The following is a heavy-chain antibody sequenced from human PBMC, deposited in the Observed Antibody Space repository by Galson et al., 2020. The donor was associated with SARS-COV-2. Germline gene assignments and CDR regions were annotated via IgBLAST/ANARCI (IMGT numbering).Heavy chain of an antibody. Sequence: GESLKISCAASGFTVSSNYMSWVRQAPGKGLAWVSINYSDGGTYYADSVMGRFTVSRDSSKNTLYLHMNSLRAEDTALYYCATSITGGRMDVWGQGTTVTVSS. CDR1: GFTVSSNY. D-gene: IGHD1-20*01. V-gene: IGHV3-53*01. J-gene: IGHJ6*02. CDR2: NYSDGGT. CDR3: ATSITGGRMDV.